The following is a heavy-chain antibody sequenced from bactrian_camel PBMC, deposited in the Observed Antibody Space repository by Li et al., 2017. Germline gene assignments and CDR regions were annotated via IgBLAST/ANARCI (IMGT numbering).Heavy chain of an antibody. Sequence: DVQLVESGGDVVKPGGSLRLSCAASGFTFSSYDMSWVRQAPGKGLEWVSTIKPGGDRAYSADSVKGRFTVSRDNVKNILYLQMNNLEPEDTAMYYCAAGPPYGDTCLEYNLWGQGTQVTVS. J-gene: IGHJ4*01. CDR3: AAGPPYGDTCLEYNL. V-gene: IGHV3S40*01. CDR2: IKPGGDRA. CDR1: GFTFSSYD. D-gene: IGHD6*01.